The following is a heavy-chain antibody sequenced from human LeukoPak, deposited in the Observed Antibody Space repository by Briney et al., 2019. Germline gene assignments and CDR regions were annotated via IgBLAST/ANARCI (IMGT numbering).Heavy chain of an antibody. Sequence: PGGSLRLSCAASGFTFSSYAMHWVCQAPGKGLEWVAVISYDGSNKYYADSVKGRFTISRDNSKNTLYLQMNSLRAEDTAVYYCARDEPDYGDYGLFDYWGQGTLVTVSS. CDR3: ARDEPDYGDYGLFDY. V-gene: IGHV3-30*04. CDR2: ISYDGSNK. CDR1: GFTFSSYA. D-gene: IGHD4-17*01. J-gene: IGHJ4*02.